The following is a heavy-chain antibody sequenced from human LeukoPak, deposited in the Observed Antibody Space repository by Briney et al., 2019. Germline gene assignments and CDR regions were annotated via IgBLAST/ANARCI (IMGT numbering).Heavy chain of an antibody. J-gene: IGHJ6*03. CDR3: VTGNCRSFYYYMDV. Sequence: PGGSLRLSCAASAISFRSYEVNWVRQAPGKGLEWVSFITPSGSDVYYAESVRGRFATSRDNAKDSVFLHMNSLRVEDTAVYYCVTGNCRSFYYYMDVWGKGTTVTVS. V-gene: IGHV3-48*03. D-gene: IGHD1-7*01. CDR1: AISFRSYE. CDR2: ITPSGSDV.